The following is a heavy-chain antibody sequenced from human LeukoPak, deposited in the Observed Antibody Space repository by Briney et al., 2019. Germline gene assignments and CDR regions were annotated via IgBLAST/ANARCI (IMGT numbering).Heavy chain of an antibody. CDR2: IKEDGSEK. D-gene: IGHD6-19*01. Sequence: GGSLRLXCAASGFTISGFFMTWDRQAPGKGLEWVANIKEDGSEKYYVDSVRGRFTISRDNAKNSLYLQMNNLRAEDTAVYYCARPFGNGWFLRDYWGRGTLVTVSS. CDR1: GFTISGFF. V-gene: IGHV3-7*01. J-gene: IGHJ4*02. CDR3: ARPFGNGWFLRDY.